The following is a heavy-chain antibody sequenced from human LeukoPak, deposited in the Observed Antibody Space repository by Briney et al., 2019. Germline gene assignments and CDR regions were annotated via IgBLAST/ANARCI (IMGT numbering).Heavy chain of an antibody. CDR1: GGSISSYY. V-gene: IGHV4-59*01. D-gene: IGHD1-26*01. CDR2: IYYSGST. CDR3: ARDRNSLYSGSYHIYFDY. Sequence: SETLSLTCTVSGGSISSYYWSWIRQPPGKGLEWIGYIYYSGSTNYNPSLKSRVTISVDTSKNQFSLKLSSVTAADTAVYYCARDRNSLYSGSYHIYFDYWGQGTLVTVSS. J-gene: IGHJ4*02.